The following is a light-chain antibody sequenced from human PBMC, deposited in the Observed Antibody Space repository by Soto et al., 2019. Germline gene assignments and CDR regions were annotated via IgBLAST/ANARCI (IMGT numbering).Light chain of an antibody. V-gene: IGKV1-5*01. CDR3: QQYNTYPLT. Sequence: DIQMTQSPSTLSASVGDRVTITCRASQTISNWLAWYQQKPGKAPKVLIYDASTLDGGVPSRFSGRRSGTDLTITISSLQPSDFETYYCQQYNTYPLTFGGGTKVDIK. CDR2: DAS. CDR1: QTISNW. J-gene: IGKJ4*01.